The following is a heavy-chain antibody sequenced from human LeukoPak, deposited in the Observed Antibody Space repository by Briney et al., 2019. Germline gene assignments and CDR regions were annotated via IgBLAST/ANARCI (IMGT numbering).Heavy chain of an antibody. Sequence: SVKVSCKASGGTFSSYAISWVRQAPGQGLEWMGGIIPIFGTANYAQKFQGRVTITADESTSTAYMELSSLRSEDTAVYYCARDVMVRGHNWFDPWGQGTLVTVSS. D-gene: IGHD3-10*01. CDR3: ARDVMVRGHNWFDP. J-gene: IGHJ5*02. CDR1: GGTFSSYA. V-gene: IGHV1-69*13. CDR2: IIPIFGTA.